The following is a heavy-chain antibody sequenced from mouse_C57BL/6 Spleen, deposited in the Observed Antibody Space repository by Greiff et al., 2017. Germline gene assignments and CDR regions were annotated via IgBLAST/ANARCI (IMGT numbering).Heavy chain of an antibody. CDR1: GYTFTSYW. J-gene: IGHJ4*01. CDR2: IHPTSGST. D-gene: IGHD1-1*01. V-gene: IGHV1-64*01. CDR3: AREGYYGSSYVDY. Sequence: QVQLQQPGAELVKPGASVKLSCKASGYTFTSYWMHWVKQRPGQGLEWIGMIHPTSGSTNYNEKFKSKATLTVDKSSSTAYMQLSSLTSEDSAVYYCAREGYYGSSYVDYWGQGTSVTVSS.